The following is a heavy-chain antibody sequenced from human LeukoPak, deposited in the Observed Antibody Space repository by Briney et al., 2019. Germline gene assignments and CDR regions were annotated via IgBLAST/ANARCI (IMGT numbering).Heavy chain of an antibody. CDR2: INAGNDNT. Sequence: ASVKVSCKASGYTLTSYAMHWVRQAPGQRLEWMGWINAGNDNTKYSQKFQGRVTITRDTSASTVYMELSSLRSEDTAVYYCTRGLLWFGELSPPGYWGQGTLVTVSS. CDR3: TRGLLWFGELSPPGY. J-gene: IGHJ4*02. D-gene: IGHD3-10*01. CDR1: GYTLTSYA. V-gene: IGHV1-3*01.